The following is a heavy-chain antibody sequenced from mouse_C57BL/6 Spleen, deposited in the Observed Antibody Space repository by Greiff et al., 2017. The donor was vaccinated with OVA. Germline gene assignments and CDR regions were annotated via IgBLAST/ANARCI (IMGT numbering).Heavy chain of an antibody. D-gene: IGHD1-1*01. CDR3: ARGGYYYCSIPYAMDY. CDR2: ISDGGSYT. Sequence: EVKLVESGGGLVKPGGSLKLSCAASGFTFSSYAMSWVRQTPEKRLEWVATISDGGSYTYYPDNVKGRFTISRDNAKNNLYLQMSHLKYEDTAMYYCARGGYYYCSIPYAMDYWGQGTSVTVSS. J-gene: IGHJ4*01. V-gene: IGHV5-4*03. CDR1: GFTFSSYA.